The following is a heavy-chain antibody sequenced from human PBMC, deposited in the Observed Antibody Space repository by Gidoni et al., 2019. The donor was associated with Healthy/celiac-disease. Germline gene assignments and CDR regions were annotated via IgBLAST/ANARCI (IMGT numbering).Heavy chain of an antibody. CDR2: IYYSGST. D-gene: IGHD6-19*01. V-gene: IGHV4-39*01. CDR1: GGSISSSSYY. Sequence: QLQLQESGPGLVKPSETLSLTCTVPGGSISSSSYYWGWIRQPPGKGLEWIGSIYYSGSTYYNPSLKSRVTISVDTSKNQFSLKLSSVTAADTAVYYCARHLGHSSGWLFWFDPWGQGTLVTVSS. CDR3: ARHLGHSSGWLFWFDP. J-gene: IGHJ5*02.